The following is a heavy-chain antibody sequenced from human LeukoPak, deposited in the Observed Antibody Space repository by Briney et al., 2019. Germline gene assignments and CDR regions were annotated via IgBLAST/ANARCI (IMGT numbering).Heavy chain of an antibody. CDR2: ITGSGDTT. J-gene: IGHJ4*02. CDR3: VKDYSTIAAAANPLFDY. V-gene: IGHV3-23*01. CDR1: GFTFSSYA. Sequence: PGGSLGLSCAASGFTFSSYAVTWVRQAPGKGLEWVSGITGSGDTTFYADSVKGRFTISRDNSKNTLYLQMHSLRAEDTAVYYCVKDYSTIAAAANPLFDYWGQGALVTVSS. D-gene: IGHD6-13*01.